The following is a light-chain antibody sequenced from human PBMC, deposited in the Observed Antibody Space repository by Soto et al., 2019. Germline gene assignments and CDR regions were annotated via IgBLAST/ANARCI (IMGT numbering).Light chain of an antibody. CDR3: QRYNSNSRT. CDR2: DAS. CDR1: QNINQW. V-gene: IGKV1-5*01. Sequence: DIQMTQSPSTLSASVGDRVTITCRASQNINQWLAWYQQKPGKAPKFLIYDASILESGVPSRFSGNGSGTEFTLSISSLPPDAFATYYCQRYNSNSRTFGQGAKVEIK. J-gene: IGKJ1*01.